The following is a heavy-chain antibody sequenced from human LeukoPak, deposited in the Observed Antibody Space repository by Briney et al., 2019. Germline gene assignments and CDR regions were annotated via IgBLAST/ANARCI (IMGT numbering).Heavy chain of an antibody. Sequence: ASVKVSCKASGYTYTSYAMNWVRQAPGQGLEWMGWINTDTGNRTHVQGFPGRFVFSLATSVGTAYLQISILKAEDTAVYYCARDVARHFDYCGQGTLVTVSS. V-gene: IGHV7-4-1*02. CDR3: ARDVARHFDY. D-gene: IGHD6-6*01. CDR2: INTDTGNR. CDR1: GYTYTSYA. J-gene: IGHJ4*02.